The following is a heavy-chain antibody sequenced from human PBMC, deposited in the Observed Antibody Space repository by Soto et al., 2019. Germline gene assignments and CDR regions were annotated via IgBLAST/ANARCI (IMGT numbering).Heavy chain of an antibody. CDR1: GGTFSSYA. Sequence: EASVKVSCKASGGTFSSYAISWVRQAPGQGLEWMGGIIPIFGTANYAQKFQGRVTITAAKSTSTAYMELSSLRSEDTAVYYCARDRGDIVVVPAALVTGMDVWGQGTTVTVSS. CDR3: ARDRGDIVVVPAALVTGMDV. V-gene: IGHV1-69*06. J-gene: IGHJ6*02. D-gene: IGHD2-2*01. CDR2: IIPIFGTA.